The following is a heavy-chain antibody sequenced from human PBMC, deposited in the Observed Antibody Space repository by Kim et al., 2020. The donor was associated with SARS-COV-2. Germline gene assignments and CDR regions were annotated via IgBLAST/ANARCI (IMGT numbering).Heavy chain of an antibody. CDR3: ATERPRGYYFCDS. V-gene: IGHV1-46*01. Sequence: ASVKVSCKASGDTFSSYYIHWVRQAPGQGLEWMGLINPSAGSTGYAQKFRGRVAMTRDTSTSTVYMELSSLRSDDTAMYYCATERPRGYYFCDSWGQGTLVTVSS. CDR2: INPSAGST. J-gene: IGHJ4*02. CDR1: GDTFSSYY. D-gene: IGHD3-16*01.